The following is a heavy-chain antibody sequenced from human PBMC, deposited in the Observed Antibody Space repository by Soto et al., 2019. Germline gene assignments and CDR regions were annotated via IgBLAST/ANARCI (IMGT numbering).Heavy chain of an antibody. D-gene: IGHD1-26*01. CDR3: AKSGSHSYFDY. Sequence: GGSLRLSCAASEFTFSSYAMAWVRLAPGKGLEWVSSISTSAGNTYYADSVKGRFTISRDNSKNTLYLQMNSLRADDTAVYYCAKSGSHSYFDYWGQGTLVTVSS. J-gene: IGHJ4*02. CDR2: ISTSAGNT. V-gene: IGHV3-23*01. CDR1: EFTFSSYA.